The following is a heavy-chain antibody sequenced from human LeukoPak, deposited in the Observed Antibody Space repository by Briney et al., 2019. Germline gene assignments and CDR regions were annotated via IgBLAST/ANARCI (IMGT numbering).Heavy chain of an antibody. CDR1: GFTFSNYW. V-gene: IGHV3-74*03. Sequence: GGSLRLSCAASGFTFSNYWMHWVRQAPGKGLVWVSHINNDGSSTTYADSVKGRFTISRDNAENTLYLQMNSLRTEDTAVYYCARVRHLRFLEWLLHFDYWGQGTLVTVSS. D-gene: IGHD3-3*01. CDR3: ARVRHLRFLEWLLHFDY. J-gene: IGHJ4*02. CDR2: INNDGSST.